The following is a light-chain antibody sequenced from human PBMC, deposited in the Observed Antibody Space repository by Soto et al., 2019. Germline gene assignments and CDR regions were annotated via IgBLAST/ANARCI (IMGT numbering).Light chain of an antibody. CDR2: GAS. CDR1: QSVSSN. J-gene: IGKJ5*01. V-gene: IGKV3-15*01. Sequence: EIVMTQSPASLSVSPGERATLSCRASQSVSSNLAWYQQKPGQAPRLLIHGASARATGIPDRFSGSGSGTEFTLTISSLQSEDVAVYYCQQRSNWPPITFGQGTRLEIK. CDR3: QQRSNWPPIT.